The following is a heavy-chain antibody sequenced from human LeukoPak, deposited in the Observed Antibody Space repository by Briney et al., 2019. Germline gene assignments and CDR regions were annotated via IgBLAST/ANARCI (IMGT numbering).Heavy chain of an antibody. CDR3: ARDLRFLEWPSPEPWDY. CDR1: GYTFTSYD. D-gene: IGHD3-3*01. Sequence: GASVKVSCKASGYTFTSYDINWVRQAIGQGLEWMGWMNANSGNTGYAQKFQGRVTMTRNTSISTAYMELSSLRSDDTAVYYCARDLRFLEWPSPEPWDYWGQGTLVTVSS. CDR2: MNANSGNT. J-gene: IGHJ4*02. V-gene: IGHV1-8*02.